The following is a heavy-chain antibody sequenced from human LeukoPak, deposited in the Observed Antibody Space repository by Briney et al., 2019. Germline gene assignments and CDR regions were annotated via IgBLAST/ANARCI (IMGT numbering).Heavy chain of an antibody. Sequence: SETLSLTCAVHGGSFSGYYWSWIRQPPGKGLEWIGEINHSGSTNYNPSLKNRVNISVDTYKNQFSLKLSSVTAADTAVYYCARVPYYYGSGSDYWGQGTLVTVSS. CDR2: INHSGST. D-gene: IGHD3-10*01. CDR3: ARVPYYYGSGSDY. CDR1: GGSFSGYY. V-gene: IGHV4-34*01. J-gene: IGHJ4*02.